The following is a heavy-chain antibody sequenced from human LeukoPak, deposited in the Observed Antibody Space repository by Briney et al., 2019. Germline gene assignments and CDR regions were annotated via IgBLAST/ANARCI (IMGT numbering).Heavy chain of an antibody. J-gene: IGHJ4*02. CDR1: VGSLSSFY. V-gene: IGHV4-59*01. CDR3: TRERCSSTTCYFDC. D-gene: IGHD2-2*01. Sequence: SETLSLTCTVSVGSLSSFYWTCVPEPPRRGLEGMRYIYYSGSTDYNTSLKSRVTISKEASNNQFSLKLSSVAAADTAMYSGTRERCSSTTCYFDCWGQGTLVTASS. CDR2: IYYSGST.